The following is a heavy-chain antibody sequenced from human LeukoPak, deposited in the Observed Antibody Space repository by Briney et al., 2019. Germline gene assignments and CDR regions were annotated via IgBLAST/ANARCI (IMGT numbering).Heavy chain of an antibody. J-gene: IGHJ3*02. CDR2: IRYDGSNK. CDR3: AKGKWELRIRGAFDI. V-gene: IGHV3-30*02. Sequence: GGSLRLSCAASGFTFSSYGMHWVRQAPGKGLEWVAFIRYDGSNKYYADSVKGRFTISRDNSKNTLYLQMNSLRAEDTAVYYCAKGKWELRIRGAFDIWGQGTMVTVSS. CDR1: GFTFSSYG. D-gene: IGHD1-26*01.